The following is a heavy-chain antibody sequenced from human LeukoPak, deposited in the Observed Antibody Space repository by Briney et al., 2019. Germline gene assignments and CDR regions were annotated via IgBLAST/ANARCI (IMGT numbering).Heavy chain of an antibody. CDR1: GGTFSSYA. D-gene: IGHD5-18*01. Sequence: ASVKVSCKASGGTFSSYAISWVRQAPGQGLEWMGGIIPIFGTANYAQKFQGRVTITADESTSTAYMELSSLRSEDTAVYYCARADSPKSLNFDYWGQGTLVTVSS. CDR3: ARADSPKSLNFDY. CDR2: IIPIFGTA. V-gene: IGHV1-69*13. J-gene: IGHJ4*02.